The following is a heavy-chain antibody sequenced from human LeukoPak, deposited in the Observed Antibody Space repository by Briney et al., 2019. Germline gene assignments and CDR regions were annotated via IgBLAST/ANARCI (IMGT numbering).Heavy chain of an antibody. J-gene: IGHJ3*02. CDR2: IYYSGST. Sequence: SQTLSLTCTVSGGSISSGGYYWSWIRQHPGKGLEWIGYIYYSGSTYYNPSLKSRVTISVDTSKNQFSLKLSSVTAADTAVYYCARDGGSTSPSAGYAFDIWGQGIMVTVSS. CDR3: ARDGGSTSPSAGYAFDI. V-gene: IGHV4-31*03. CDR1: GGSISSGGYY. D-gene: IGHD2-2*01.